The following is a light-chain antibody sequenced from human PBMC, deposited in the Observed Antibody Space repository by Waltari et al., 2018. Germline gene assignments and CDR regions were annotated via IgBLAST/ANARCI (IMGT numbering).Light chain of an antibody. V-gene: IGLV2-14*01. J-gene: IGLJ1*01. Sequence: QSALTQPASVSGSPGQSITISCTGTSSAIGGYNYVSWYQQHPGKAPKLMIYDVARWPSGVSNRFSGSKSGNTASLTISGLQAEDEADYYCTSYTTTDTYVFGSGTTVIVL. CDR3: TSYTTTDTYV. CDR2: DVA. CDR1: SSAIGGYNY.